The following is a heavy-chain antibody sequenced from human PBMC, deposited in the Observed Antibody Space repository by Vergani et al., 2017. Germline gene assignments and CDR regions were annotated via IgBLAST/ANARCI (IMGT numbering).Heavy chain of an antibody. CDR3: ARGGWYYYGSGSNHFDY. CDR1: GGSFSGYY. Sequence: QVQLQQWGAGLLKPSETLSLTCAVYGGSFSGYYWSWIRQPPGKGLEWIGEINHSGSTNYNPSLKSRVTISVDTSKNQFSLKLSSVTAADTAVYYCARGGWYYYGSGSNHFDYWGQGTLVTVSS. J-gene: IGHJ4*02. V-gene: IGHV4-34*01. CDR2: INHSGST. D-gene: IGHD3-10*01.